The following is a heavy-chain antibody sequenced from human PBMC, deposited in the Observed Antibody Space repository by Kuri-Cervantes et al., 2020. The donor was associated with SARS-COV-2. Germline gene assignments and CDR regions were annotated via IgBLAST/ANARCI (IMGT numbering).Heavy chain of an antibody. CDR3: ARDPEYCSSTSCYIAHGDY. CDR2: ISYDGSNK. J-gene: IGHJ4*02. V-gene: IGHV3-30-3*01. D-gene: IGHD2-2*02. Sequence: GESLKISCAASGFTFSSYAMHWVRQAPGKGLEWVAVISYDGSNKYYADSVKGRFTISSDNSKNTLYLQMNSLRAEDTAMYYCARDPEYCSSTSCYIAHGDYWGQGTLVTVSS. CDR1: GFTFSSYA.